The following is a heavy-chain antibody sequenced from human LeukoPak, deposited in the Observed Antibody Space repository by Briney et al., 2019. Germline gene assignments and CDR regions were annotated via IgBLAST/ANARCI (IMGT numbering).Heavy chain of an antibody. J-gene: IGHJ5*02. D-gene: IGHD3-22*01. CDR1: AGSISSGSYY. CDR2: IYISGST. CDR3: ARVGGYYLNHNWFDP. Sequence: ASETLSLTCTVSAGSISSGSYYWSWIRQPAGKGLEWIGRIYISGSTNYNPSLKSRVTISVDMSKNHFSLKLSSVTAADTAVYYCARVGGYYLNHNWFDPWGQGTLVTVSS. V-gene: IGHV4-61*02.